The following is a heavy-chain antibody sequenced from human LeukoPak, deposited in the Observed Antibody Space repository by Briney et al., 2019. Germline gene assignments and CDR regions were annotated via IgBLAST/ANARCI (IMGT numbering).Heavy chain of an antibody. Sequence: SQTLSLTCTVSGGSISSGGYYWSWIRQHPGKGLEWIGYIYYSGSTYYNPSLKSRVTISVDTSKNQFSLKLSSVTAADTAVYFCASPRGDDSGGYYTWYFHHWGQGILVTVSS. CDR2: IYYSGST. CDR1: GGSISSGGYY. D-gene: IGHD3-22*01. J-gene: IGHJ1*01. V-gene: IGHV4-31*03. CDR3: ASPRGDDSGGYYTWYFHH.